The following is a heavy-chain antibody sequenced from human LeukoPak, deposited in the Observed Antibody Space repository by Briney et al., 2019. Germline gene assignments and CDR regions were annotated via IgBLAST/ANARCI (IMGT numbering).Heavy chain of an antibody. V-gene: IGHV3-21*01. D-gene: IGHD3-10*01. J-gene: IGHJ3*02. CDR2: ISSSSSYI. Sequence: GGSLRLSCAASGFTFSSYSMNWVRQAPGKGLEWVSSISSSSSYIYYADSVKGRFTISRDNAKNSLYLQMNSLKAEDTAVYYCARQGFYYGSGTQPDDAFDIWGQGTMVTVSS. CDR3: ARQGFYYGSGTQPDDAFDI. CDR1: GFTFSSYS.